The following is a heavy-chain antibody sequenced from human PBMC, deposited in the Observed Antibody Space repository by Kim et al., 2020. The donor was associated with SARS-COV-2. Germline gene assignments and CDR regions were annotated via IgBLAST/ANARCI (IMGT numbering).Heavy chain of an antibody. D-gene: IGHD6-6*01. CDR3: ARGGAARPDF. V-gene: IGHV3-48*02. CDR1: GFTFSTYG. Sequence: GGSLRLSCVVSGFTFSTYGMNWVRQAPGKGLEWVSYISAGSGAINYADSVKGRFAVSRDNTKSSLYLQMNSLTDEDTAVYYCARGGAARPDFWGQGTLVTVSS. J-gene: IGHJ4*02. CDR2: ISAGSGAI.